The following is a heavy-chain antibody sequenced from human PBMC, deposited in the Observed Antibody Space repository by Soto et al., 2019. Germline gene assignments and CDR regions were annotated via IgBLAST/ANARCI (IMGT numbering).Heavy chain of an antibody. Sequence: SETLSLTCTVSGGSISSGGYYWSWIRQHPGKGLEWIGYIYYSGSTYYNPSLKSRVTISVDTSKNQFPLKLSSVTAADTAVYYCARDSGSGGSSNFDYWGQGTLVTVSS. CDR3: ARDSGSGGSSNFDY. CDR1: GGSISSGGYY. CDR2: IYYSGST. D-gene: IGHD2-15*01. V-gene: IGHV4-31*03. J-gene: IGHJ4*02.